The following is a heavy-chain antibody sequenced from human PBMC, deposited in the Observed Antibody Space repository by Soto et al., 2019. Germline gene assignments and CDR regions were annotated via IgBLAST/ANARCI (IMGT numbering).Heavy chain of an antibody. CDR3: ARGVTAGVDY. CDR1: GYSFSSLD. Sequence: QVQLVQSGAEVREPGASVKVSCKASGYSFSSLDINWVRQTTGQGLEWMGWMQPRDGRTGYAQKFQGRVPMTRDTSIHKAYMELSILTSDDTAFSYCARGVTAGVDYWGQGTLVTVSS. D-gene: IGHD1-26*01. CDR2: MQPRDGRT. J-gene: IGHJ4*02. V-gene: IGHV1-8*01.